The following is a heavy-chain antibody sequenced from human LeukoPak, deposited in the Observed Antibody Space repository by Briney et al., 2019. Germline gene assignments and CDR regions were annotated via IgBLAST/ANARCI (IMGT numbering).Heavy chain of an antibody. CDR2: INPSGGSA. CDR3: ARGLGVLIDY. Sequence: ASVNVSCKASGYTFTNYYVHWVRQAPGQGLEWMRIINPSGGSASYAQNFKGRVTMTRDTSTSTVYMELSSLRSEDTAVYYCARGLGVLIDYWGQGTLVTVSS. CDR1: GYTFTNYY. V-gene: IGHV1-46*01. J-gene: IGHJ4*02. D-gene: IGHD4-11*01.